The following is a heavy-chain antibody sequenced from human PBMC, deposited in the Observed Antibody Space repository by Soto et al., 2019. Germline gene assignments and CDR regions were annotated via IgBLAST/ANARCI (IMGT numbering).Heavy chain of an antibody. Sequence: ASVKVSCKASGYTFTSYGISWVRQAPGQGLEWMGWISAGNGNTKYAQRFQGRVTITRDMSTSTAYMELSSLGSEDTAMYYCARQGGGIAAVATGARYYYGMDVWGQGTTVTVSS. CDR3: ARQGGGIAAVATGARYYYGMDV. J-gene: IGHJ6*02. CDR1: GYTFTSYG. D-gene: IGHD6-25*01. CDR2: ISAGNGNT. V-gene: IGHV1-18*01.